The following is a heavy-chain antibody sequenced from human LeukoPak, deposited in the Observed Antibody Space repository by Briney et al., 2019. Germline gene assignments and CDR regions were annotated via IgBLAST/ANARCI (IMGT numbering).Heavy chain of an antibody. CDR3: ARRAGAYSHPYDY. Sequence: GGSLRLSCAASGFTFRSSWMSWVRQAPGKGLEWVSFIYSDNTHYSDSVKGRFTISRDNSKNTLYLQMNSLRAEDTAVYYCARRAGAYSHPYDYWGQGTLVTVSS. CDR2: IYSDNT. J-gene: IGHJ4*02. CDR1: GFTFRSSW. D-gene: IGHD4/OR15-4a*01. V-gene: IGHV3-53*01.